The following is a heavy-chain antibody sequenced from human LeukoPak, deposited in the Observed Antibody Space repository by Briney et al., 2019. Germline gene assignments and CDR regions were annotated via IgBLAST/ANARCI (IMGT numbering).Heavy chain of an antibody. J-gene: IGHJ6*02. V-gene: IGHV1-2*02. Sequence: ASVKVSCKASGYTFTGYYMHWVRQAPGQGLEWRGWINPNSGGTNYAQKFQGRVTMTRDTSISTAYMELSRLRSDDTAVYYCARDMYYDFWSGYYPGHGMDVWGQGTTVTVSS. D-gene: IGHD3-3*01. CDR1: GYTFTGYY. CDR2: INPNSGGT. CDR3: ARDMYYDFWSGYYPGHGMDV.